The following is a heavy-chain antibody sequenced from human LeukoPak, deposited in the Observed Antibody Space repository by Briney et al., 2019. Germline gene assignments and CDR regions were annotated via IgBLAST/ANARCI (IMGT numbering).Heavy chain of an antibody. J-gene: IGHJ4*02. D-gene: IGHD6-19*01. CDR2: IYYSGST. CDR3: ATYNTGWFGSRVDF. V-gene: IGHV4-39*07. CDR1: GGSMSSSSYY. Sequence: SETLSLTCTVSGGSMSSSSYYWGWIRQPPGKGLEWIGSIYYSGSTYYNPSLKSRVTMSVDTSKNQFSLKLSSVTAADTAVYYCATYNTGWFGSRVDFWGQGTLVTVSS.